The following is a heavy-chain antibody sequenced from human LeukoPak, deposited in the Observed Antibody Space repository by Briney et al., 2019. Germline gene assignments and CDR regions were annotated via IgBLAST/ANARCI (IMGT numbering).Heavy chain of an antibody. J-gene: IGHJ4*02. D-gene: IGHD1-1*01. V-gene: IGHV3-23*01. CDR1: GFTFSDSA. Sequence: GGSLRLSCAASGFTFSDSAMTWVRQAPGKGLEWVSLISVHGVSTYYADSVKGRFTISRDNSNTTLYLQMGSLRAGDTAVYFCGRVIQLSYLGQGTLVSVSS. CDR2: ISVHGVST. CDR3: GRVIQLSY.